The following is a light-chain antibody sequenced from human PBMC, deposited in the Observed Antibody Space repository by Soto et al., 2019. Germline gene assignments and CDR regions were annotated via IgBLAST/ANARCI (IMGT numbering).Light chain of an antibody. CDR1: QSVSSNY. CDR2: GAS. Sequence: IVLMQTPRTLSLSPGERATLSCRPGQSVSSNYLAWYQQKPGQAPRLLIYGASSRATGIPDRFSGSGSGTDFTLEISRVETDDVGIYYCMQSTQLPPTFGQGTRLEI. CDR3: MQSTQLPPT. V-gene: IGKV3-20*01. J-gene: IGKJ5*01.